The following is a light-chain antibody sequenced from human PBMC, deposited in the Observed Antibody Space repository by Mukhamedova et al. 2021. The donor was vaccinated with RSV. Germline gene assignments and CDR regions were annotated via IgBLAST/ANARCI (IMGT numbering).Light chain of an antibody. CDR2: AAS. CDR3: QQDYNF. CDR1: QSSSSSY. J-gene: IGKJ3*01. Sequence: GERVTLSCRASQSSSSSYLTWYQQNPGQAPRLLIYAASTRATSIPARFSGGGSGTDITLTISSLQPEDFALYFCQQDYNFFGPGT. V-gene: IGKV3-7*04.